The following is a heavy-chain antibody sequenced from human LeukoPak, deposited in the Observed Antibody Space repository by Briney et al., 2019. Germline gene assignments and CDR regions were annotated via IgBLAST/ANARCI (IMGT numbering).Heavy chain of an antibody. V-gene: IGHV3-53*01. J-gene: IGHJ4*02. CDR3: ASSYDSSGYYYS. Sequence: GGSLRLSCAASGFTVSSNYMSWVRQAPGKGLEWVSVIYSGGSTYYADSVKGRFTISRDNSKNTLYLQMNSLRAEDTAVYYCASSYDSSGYYYSWGQGTLVTVSS. CDR2: IYSGGST. D-gene: IGHD3-22*01. CDR1: GFTVSSNY.